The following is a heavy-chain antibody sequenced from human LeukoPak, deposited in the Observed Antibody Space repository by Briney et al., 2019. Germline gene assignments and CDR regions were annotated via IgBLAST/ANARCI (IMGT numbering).Heavy chain of an antibody. D-gene: IGHD5-24*01. J-gene: IGHJ4*02. CDR3: ATLRSFDH. CDR1: GFTFSDYY. Sequence: GSLRLSCAASGFTFSDYYINWIRQPPGKGLEWVSYISSTGNTIYYADSVKGRFTISRDNAKNSLYLQMNSLRAEDTAVYYCATLRSFDHWGQGTLVTVSS. V-gene: IGHV3-11*04. CDR2: ISSTGNTI.